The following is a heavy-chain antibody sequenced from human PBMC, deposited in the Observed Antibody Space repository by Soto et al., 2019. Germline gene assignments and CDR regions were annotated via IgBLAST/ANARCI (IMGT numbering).Heavy chain of an antibody. Sequence: GESLKISCKGSAYSFTSYWISWVRQMPGKGLEWMGRIDPSDSYTNYSPSFQCHVTISADKSISTAYLQWSSLKASDTAMYYCARRVVWFGDLSNGMDVWGQGTTVTVSS. CDR1: AYSFTSYW. CDR2: IDPSDSYT. D-gene: IGHD3-10*01. J-gene: IGHJ6*02. V-gene: IGHV5-10-1*01. CDR3: ARRVVWFGDLSNGMDV.